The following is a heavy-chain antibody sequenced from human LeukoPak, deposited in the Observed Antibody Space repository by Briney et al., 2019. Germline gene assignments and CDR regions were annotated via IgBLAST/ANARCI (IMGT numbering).Heavy chain of an antibody. CDR1: GFTFSIDG. V-gene: IGHV3-21*01. CDR3: ARFYFPEEHDRAWYEAH. CDR2: ISPDSNFI. Sequence: GGSLRLSCAGSGFTFSIDGMNWVRQAPGKGLEWVSSISPDSNFIYQADSVKGRFTISRDNAMNTVFLQMKSLRADDTGTYYCARFYFPEEHDRAWYEAHWGQGVLVTVS. J-gene: IGHJ4*02. D-gene: IGHD6-19*01.